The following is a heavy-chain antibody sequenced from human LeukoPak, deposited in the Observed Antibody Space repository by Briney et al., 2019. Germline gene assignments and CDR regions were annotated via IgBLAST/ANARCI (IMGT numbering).Heavy chain of an antibody. J-gene: IGHJ4*02. CDR2: INHSGST. CDR3: ARVRGYGSGSYYNPVDY. Sequence: SETLSLTCTVSGGSISSSSYYWGWIRQPPGKGLEWIGEINHSGSTNYNPSLKSRVTISVDTSKNQFSLKLSSVTAADTAVYYCARVRGYGSGSYYNPVDYWGQGTLVTVSS. D-gene: IGHD3-10*01. V-gene: IGHV4-39*07. CDR1: GGSISSSSYY.